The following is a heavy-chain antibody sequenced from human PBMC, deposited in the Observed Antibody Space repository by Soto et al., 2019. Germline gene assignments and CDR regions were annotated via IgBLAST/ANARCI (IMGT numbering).Heavy chain of an antibody. CDR3: ARPIVGAYDYFDC. CDR2: ISYDGSNK. D-gene: IGHD1-26*01. V-gene: IGHV3-30-3*01. CDR1: GFTFSSYA. J-gene: IGHJ4*02. Sequence: QVQLVESGGGVVQPGRSLRLSCAASGFTFSSYAMHWVRQAPGKGLEWVAVISYDGSNKYYADSVKGRFTISRDNSKNPLYLQMNSLRAEDTAVYYCARPIVGAYDYFDCWGQGTLVTVSS.